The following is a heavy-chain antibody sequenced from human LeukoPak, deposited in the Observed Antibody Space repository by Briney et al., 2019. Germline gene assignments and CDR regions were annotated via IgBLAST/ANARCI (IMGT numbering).Heavy chain of an antibody. Sequence: PSETLSLTCTVSGGSISSYYWSWIRQPPGKGLEWIGRIYTSGSTNYNPSLKSRVTMSVDTSKNQFSLKLSSVTAADTAVYYCARDNSDYYDSSGPVDYWGQGTLVTVSS. CDR3: ARDNSDYYDSSGPVDY. D-gene: IGHD3-22*01. CDR2: IYTSGST. J-gene: IGHJ4*02. CDR1: GGSISSYY. V-gene: IGHV4-4*07.